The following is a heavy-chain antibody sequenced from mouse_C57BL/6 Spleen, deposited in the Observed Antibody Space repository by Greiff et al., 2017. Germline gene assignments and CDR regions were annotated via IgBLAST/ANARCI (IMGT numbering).Heavy chain of an antibody. V-gene: IGHV1-50*01. CDR1: GYTFTSYW. Sequence: QVQLQQPGAELVKPGASVKLSCKASGYTFTSYWMQWVKQRPGQGLEWIGEIDTSDSYTNYNQKFKGKATLTVDTSSSTAYMQLSSLTSEDSAVYYCARFERDWFAYWGQGTLVTVSA. CDR3: ARFERDWFAY. J-gene: IGHJ3*01. CDR2: IDTSDSYT.